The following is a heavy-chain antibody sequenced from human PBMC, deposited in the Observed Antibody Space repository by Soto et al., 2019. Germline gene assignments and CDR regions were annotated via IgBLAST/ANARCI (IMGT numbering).Heavy chain of an antibody. CDR1: GGSISSSSYY. Sequence: QLQLQESGPGLVKPSETLSLTCTVSGGSISSSSYYWGWIRQPPGKGLGWIGSIDYSGSTYYNPSLKSQVTISVDTSKNQVSLKLSSVTAAATAVYYWARRGYCSGGSCLYNWFDPWGQGTLVTVSS. V-gene: IGHV4-39*01. CDR3: ARRGYCSGGSCLYNWFDP. D-gene: IGHD2-15*01. J-gene: IGHJ5*02. CDR2: IDYSGST.